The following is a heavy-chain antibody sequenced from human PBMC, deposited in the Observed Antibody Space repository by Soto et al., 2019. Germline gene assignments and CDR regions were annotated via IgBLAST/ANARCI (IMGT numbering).Heavy chain of an antibody. CDR3: SRDPPDFNSGFDS. Sequence: SQTISLTCAICGDSVSNNGATWNWIRQSPSRGLEWLGRAYYRSRWQYDYATSVRSRITINPDTSKNQISLQLTSVTPEDTAVYYFSRDPPDFNSGFDSWGQGSLVTVSS. D-gene: IGHD1-26*01. J-gene: IGHJ4*02. V-gene: IGHV6-1*01. CDR2: AYYRSRWQY. CDR1: GDSVSNNGAT.